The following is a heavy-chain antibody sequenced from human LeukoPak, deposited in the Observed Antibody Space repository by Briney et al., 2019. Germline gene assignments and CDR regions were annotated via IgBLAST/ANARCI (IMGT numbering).Heavy chain of an antibody. D-gene: IGHD3-22*01. Sequence: SETLSLTCTVSGGSISSSSYYWSWIRQPAGKGLEWIGRIYTSGSTNYNPSLKSRVTISVDTSKNQFSLKLSSVTAADTAVYYCARTRDGYYYDSSGYYYWGQGTLVTVSS. CDR1: GGSISSSSYY. V-gene: IGHV4-61*02. J-gene: IGHJ4*02. CDR3: ARTRDGYYYDSSGYYY. CDR2: IYTSGST.